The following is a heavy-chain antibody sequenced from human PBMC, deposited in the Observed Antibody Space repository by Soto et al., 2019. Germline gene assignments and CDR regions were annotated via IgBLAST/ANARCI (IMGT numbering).Heavy chain of an antibody. CDR2: IYYSGST. Sequence: PSETLSLTCAVSGGSISSGGYYWSWIRQHPGKGLEWIGYIYYSGSTYYNPSLKSRVTISVDTSKNQFSLKLSSVTAADTAIYYCAREGLTFGPGAVGGAFDIWGQGTLVTVSS. V-gene: IGHV4-31*11. J-gene: IGHJ3*02. CDR3: AREGLTFGPGAVGGAFDI. D-gene: IGHD2-2*01. CDR1: GGSISSGGYY.